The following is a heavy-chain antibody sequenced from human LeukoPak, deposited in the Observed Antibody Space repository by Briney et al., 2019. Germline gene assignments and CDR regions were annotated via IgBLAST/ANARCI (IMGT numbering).Heavy chain of an antibody. J-gene: IGHJ4*02. CDR3: ARASGPFDY. D-gene: IGHD6-19*01. V-gene: IGHV3-33*01. CDR1: GFIFSTYG. CDR2: IWHDGSNK. Sequence: GGSLRLSCAASGFIFSTYGIHWVRQAPGKGLEWVAVIWHDGSNKYYADSVKGRFTISRDSSKNTLYLQMNSLRAEDTAVYYCARASGPFDYWGQGTLVTVSS.